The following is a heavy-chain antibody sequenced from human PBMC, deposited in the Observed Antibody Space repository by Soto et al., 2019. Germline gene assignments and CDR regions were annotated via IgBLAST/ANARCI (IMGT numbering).Heavy chain of an antibody. D-gene: IGHD3-22*01. J-gene: IGHJ4*02. CDR3: ARIQRISMIVVSKPYFDY. V-gene: IGHV2-26*01. CDR1: GFSLSTSGMR. Sequence: GPTLVNPTQTLTLTCTLSGFSLSTSGMRVSWIRQPPGKALEWLAHIFSNDEKSYSTSLKSRLTISRDTSKSQVVLTMTNMDPVDTATYYCARIQRISMIVVSKPYFDYWGQGALVTVSS. CDR2: IFSNDEK.